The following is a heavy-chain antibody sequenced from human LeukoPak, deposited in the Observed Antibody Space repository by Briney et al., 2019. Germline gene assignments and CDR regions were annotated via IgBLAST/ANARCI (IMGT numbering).Heavy chain of an antibody. CDR3: ARHVGNSGSGSYLTYFDY. CDR1: GGPNSSYY. D-gene: IGHD3-10*01. J-gene: IGHJ4*02. V-gene: IGHV4-59*08. CDR2: VYYSGST. Sequence: PSQTLSLSCPVSGGPNSSYYWRWHRQPPRQGPIRIRNVYYSGSTHYNPSLKSRVTISVDTSKNQFSLKLSSVTAADTAVYYCARHVGNSGSGSYLTYFDYWGQGTLVTVSS.